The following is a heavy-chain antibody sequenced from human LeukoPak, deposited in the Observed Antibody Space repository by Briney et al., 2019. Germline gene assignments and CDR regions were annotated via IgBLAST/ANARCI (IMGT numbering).Heavy chain of an antibody. CDR2: INPNSGGT. CDR3: ARDQDYYGSGFSAGIDY. CDR1: GYTFTGYY. J-gene: IGHJ4*02. V-gene: IGHV1-2*02. Sequence: GASVKVSCKASGYTFTGYYMHWVRQAPGQGLEWMGWINPNSGGTNYAQKFQGRVTMTRDTSISTAYMELSRLRSDDTAVYYCARDQDYYGSGFSAGIDYWGQGTLVTVSS. D-gene: IGHD3-10*01.